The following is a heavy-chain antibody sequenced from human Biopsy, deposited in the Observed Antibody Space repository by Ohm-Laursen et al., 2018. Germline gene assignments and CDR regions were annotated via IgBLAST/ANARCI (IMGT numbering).Heavy chain of an antibody. V-gene: IGHV1-46*01. CDR1: GDTFTTYY. CDR2: INSGGNST. CDR3: VLASFDY. J-gene: IGHJ4*02. Sequence: SSVKVSCNASGDTFTTYYIHWVRQAPGQGLEWMGIINSGGNSTAYTQNFQGRVTMTWDTSTTTVYMELSSLRSEDTAVYYCVLASFDYWGQGTLVTVPS.